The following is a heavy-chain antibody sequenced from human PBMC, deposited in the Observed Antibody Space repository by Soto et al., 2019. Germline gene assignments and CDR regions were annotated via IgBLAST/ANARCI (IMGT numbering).Heavy chain of an antibody. D-gene: IGHD2-15*01. Sequence: SETLSLTCSVSGASISSDYYWGWIRQPSGEGLEWIGNVYHTGTTYYNPSLKSRVAMSVDTSKNQFSLKLSSVTAADTAVYYCTRSLGYCSGGSCYSHHWGQGXLVTVYS. CDR3: TRSLGYCSGGSCYSHH. CDR2: VYHTGTT. J-gene: IGHJ5*02. CDR1: GASISSDYY. V-gene: IGHV4-38-2*01.